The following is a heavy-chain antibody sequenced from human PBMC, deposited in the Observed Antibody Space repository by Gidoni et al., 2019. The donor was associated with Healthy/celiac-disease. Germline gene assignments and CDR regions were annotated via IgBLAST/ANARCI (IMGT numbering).Heavy chain of an antibody. Sequence: QVQLQESGPGLVKPSQTLSLTSTVPVGSFRTRGYYWSWIRQHPGKGLEGIGYIYYSGSTYYNPSLKSRVTISVDTSKNQFSLKLSSVTAADTAVYYCARESPGYDSSMAVDYWGQGTLVTVSS. D-gene: IGHD3-22*01. CDR1: VGSFRTRGYY. J-gene: IGHJ4*02. V-gene: IGHV4-31*03. CDR3: ARESPGYDSSMAVDY. CDR2: IYYSGST.